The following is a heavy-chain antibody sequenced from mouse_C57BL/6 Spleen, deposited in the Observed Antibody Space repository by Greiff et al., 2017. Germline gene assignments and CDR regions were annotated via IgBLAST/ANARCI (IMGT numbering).Heavy chain of an antibody. CDR1: GYSITSGYY. CDR2: ISYDGSN. CDR3: AREYDYDESMDY. D-gene: IGHD2-4*01. V-gene: IGHV3-6*01. J-gene: IGHJ4*01. Sequence: EVQVVESGPGLVKPSQSLSLTCSVTGYSITSGYYWNWIRQFPGNKLEWMGYISYDGSNNYNPSLKNRISITRDTSKNQFFLKLNSVTTEDTATYYCAREYDYDESMDYWGQGTSVTVSS.